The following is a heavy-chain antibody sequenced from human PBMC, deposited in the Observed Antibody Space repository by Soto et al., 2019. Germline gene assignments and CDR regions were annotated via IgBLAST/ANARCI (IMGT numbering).Heavy chain of an antibody. CDR2: IISIFGTA. Sequence: VASVKVSCKASGGTFSSYAISWVRQAPGQGLEWMGGIISIFGTANYAQKFQGRVTITADESTSTAYMELSSLRSEDTAVYYCASHYDSSGHTAYFDYWGQGTLVTVSS. D-gene: IGHD3-22*01. CDR1: GGTFSSYA. CDR3: ASHYDSSGHTAYFDY. J-gene: IGHJ4*02. V-gene: IGHV1-69*13.